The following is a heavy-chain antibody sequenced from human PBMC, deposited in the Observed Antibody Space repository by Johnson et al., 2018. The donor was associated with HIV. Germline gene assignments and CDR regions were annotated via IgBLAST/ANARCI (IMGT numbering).Heavy chain of an antibody. CDR3: ARGMSSGWSSDAFDI. J-gene: IGHJ3*02. CDR1: GFTFSSYD. V-gene: IGHV3-13*01. Sequence: VQLVESGGGLVQPGGSLRLSCAASGFTFSSYDMHWVRQTTGKGLEWVSAIGSAGDTYYPGSVKGRFTISRENAKNSLYLQMNSLRAGDTALYYCARGMSSGWSSDAFDIWGQGTMVTVSS. D-gene: IGHD6-19*01. CDR2: IGSAGDT.